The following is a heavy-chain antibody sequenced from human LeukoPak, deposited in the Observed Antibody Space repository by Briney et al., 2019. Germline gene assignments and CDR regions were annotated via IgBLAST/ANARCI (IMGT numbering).Heavy chain of an antibody. D-gene: IGHD2-15*01. CDR1: GASISSYH. CDR2: LFNSGGT. CDR3: ARDQGCSGGSCYTPLDAFDI. V-gene: IGHV4-59*12. J-gene: IGHJ3*02. Sequence: SETLSLTCTVSGASISSYHWSWIRQPPGKGLEWIGDLFNSGGTSYNASLKSRVTISVDKSKNQFSLKLSSVTAADTAVYYCARDQGCSGGSCYTPLDAFDIWGQGTMVTVSS.